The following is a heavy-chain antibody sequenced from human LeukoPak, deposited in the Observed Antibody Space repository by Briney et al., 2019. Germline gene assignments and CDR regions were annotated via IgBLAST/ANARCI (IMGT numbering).Heavy chain of an antibody. Sequence: GESLKISCRASGYKFTNYWIGWVRQMPGKGLEWMTIIYPGDSETRYSPSFQGQVTISADKSIGTMYLQWSSLKASDTAMYYCARALRTGQGDYVPVLWGQGTLVIVSS. J-gene: IGHJ4*02. D-gene: IGHD4-17*01. V-gene: IGHV5-51*01. CDR1: GYKFTNYW. CDR2: IYPGDSET. CDR3: ARALRTGQGDYVPVL.